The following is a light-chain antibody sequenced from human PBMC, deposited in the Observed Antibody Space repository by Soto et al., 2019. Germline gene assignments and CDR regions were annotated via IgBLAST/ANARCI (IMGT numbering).Light chain of an antibody. CDR1: QSVSSY. Sequence: EIVLTQSPATLSLSPGERATLSSRASQSVSSYLAWYQQKPGQAPRLLIYDASNRATGIPARFSGSGSGTDFTLTISSLEPEDFAVYYCQQYGNSRWTFGQGTKVEIK. J-gene: IGKJ1*01. V-gene: IGKV3-11*01. CDR3: QQYGNSRWT. CDR2: DAS.